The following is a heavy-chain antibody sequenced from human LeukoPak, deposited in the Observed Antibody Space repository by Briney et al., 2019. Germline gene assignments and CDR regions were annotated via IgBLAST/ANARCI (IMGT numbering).Heavy chain of an antibody. CDR3: ARDHVMVRGVLNGMDV. CDR2: IYYSGST. J-gene: IGHJ6*02. V-gene: IGHV4-30-4*01. D-gene: IGHD3-10*01. Sequence: PSETLSLTCTVSGGPIRSGDYYWSWIRQPPGKGLEWIGYIYYSGSTYYNPSLKSRVTISVDTSKNQFSLKLNSVTAADTAVYYCARDHVMVRGVLNGMDVWGQGTTVTVSS. CDR1: GGPIRSGDYY.